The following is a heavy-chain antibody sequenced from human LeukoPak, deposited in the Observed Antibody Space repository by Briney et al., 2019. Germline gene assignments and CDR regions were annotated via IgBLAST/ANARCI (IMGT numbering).Heavy chain of an antibody. CDR3: ARADYSSTWSHDYYYMDV. CDR2: IYHSGST. V-gene: IGHV4-38-2*02. Sequence: PSETLSLTCTVSGYSISSGYYWGWIRQPPGKGLEWIGSIYHSGSTYYNQSLKSRVTISVDTSKNQFSLKLSSVTAADTAVYYCARADYSSTWSHDYYYMDVWGKGTTVTVSS. D-gene: IGHD6-13*01. J-gene: IGHJ6*03. CDR1: GYSISSGYY.